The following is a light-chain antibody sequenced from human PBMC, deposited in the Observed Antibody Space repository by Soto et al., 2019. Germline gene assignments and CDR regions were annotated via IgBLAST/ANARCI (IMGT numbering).Light chain of an antibody. CDR1: KLGDKY. CDR3: QAWDSSSGREV. J-gene: IGLJ2*01. V-gene: IGLV3-1*01. CDR2: QDS. Sequence: YELTQPPSVSVSPGQTASITCSGDKLGDKYACWYQQKPGQSPVLVIYQDSKRPSGIPERFSGSNSGNTATLTISGTQAMDEADYYCQAWDSSSGREVFGGGTKVTVL.